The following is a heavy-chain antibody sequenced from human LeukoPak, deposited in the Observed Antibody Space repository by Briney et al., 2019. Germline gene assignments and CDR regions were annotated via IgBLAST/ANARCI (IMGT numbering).Heavy chain of an antibody. CDR1: SYTFTSYG. V-gene: IGHV1-18*01. CDR2: ISAYNGNT. J-gene: IGHJ6*03. D-gene: IGHD5-12*01. CDR3: AGVNVWWLRHIYYMDV. Sequence: ASVKVSCKASSYTFTSYGISWVRQAPGQGLEWMGWISAYNGNTNYAQKLQGRVTMTTDTSTSTAYMELRSLRSDDTAVYYCAGVNVWWLRHIYYMDVWGKGTTVTVSS.